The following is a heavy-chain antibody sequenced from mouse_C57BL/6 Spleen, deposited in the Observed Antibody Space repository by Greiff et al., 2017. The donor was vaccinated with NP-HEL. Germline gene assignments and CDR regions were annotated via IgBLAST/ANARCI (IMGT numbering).Heavy chain of an antibody. CDR2: IYPGDGDT. CDR3: ARESYYYGSSYWYCDV. J-gene: IGHJ1*03. CDR1: GYAFSSSW. D-gene: IGHD1-1*01. Sequence: VQLQQSGPELVKPGASVKISCKASGYAFSSSWMNWVKQRPGKGLEWIGRIYPGDGDTNYNGKFKGKATLTADKSSSTAYMQLSSLTSEDCAVYFSARESYYYGSSYWYCDVWGTGTTVTVSS. V-gene: IGHV1-82*01.